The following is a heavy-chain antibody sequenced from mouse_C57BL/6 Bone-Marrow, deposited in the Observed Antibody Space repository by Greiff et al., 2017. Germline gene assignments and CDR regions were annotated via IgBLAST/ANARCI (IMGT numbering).Heavy chain of an antibody. Sequence: EVKLQESGGGLVKPGGSLKLSCAASGFTFSSYAMSWVRQTPEKRLEWVATISDGGSYTYYPDNVKGRFTISRDNAKNNLYLQMSHLKSEDTAMYYCASPTTVVAPDWGQGTLVTVSA. D-gene: IGHD1-1*01. CDR2: ISDGGSYT. CDR1: GFTFSSYA. CDR3: ASPTTVVAPD. V-gene: IGHV5-4*03. J-gene: IGHJ3*01.